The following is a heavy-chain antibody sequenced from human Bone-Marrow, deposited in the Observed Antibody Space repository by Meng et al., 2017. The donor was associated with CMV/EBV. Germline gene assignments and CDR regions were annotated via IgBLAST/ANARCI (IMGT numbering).Heavy chain of an antibody. J-gene: IGHJ6*02. CDR2: IKQDGSEK. CDR1: GFTFSSYG. CDR3: ARLGYCSSTSCPLEGYYYYGMDV. V-gene: IGHV3-7*01. Sequence: GESLKISCAASGFTFSSYGMHWVRQAPGKGLEWVANIKQDGSEKYYVDSVKGRFTISRDNAKNSLYLQMNSLRAEDTAVYYCARLGYCSSTSCPLEGYYYYGMDVWGQGTTVTVSS. D-gene: IGHD2-2*01.